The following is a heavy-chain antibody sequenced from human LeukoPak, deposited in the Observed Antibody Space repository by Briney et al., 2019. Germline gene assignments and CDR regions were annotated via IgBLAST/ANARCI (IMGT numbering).Heavy chain of an antibody. V-gene: IGHV3-66*01. CDR1: GFTFSSYA. J-gene: IGHJ4*02. Sequence: PGGSLRLSCAASGFTFSSYAMSWVRQAPGKGLEWVSVIYSGGSTYYADSVKGRFTISRDNSKNTLYLQMNSLRAEDTAVYYCARGNMIDFDYWGQGTLVTVSS. CDR3: ARGNMIDFDY. CDR2: IYSGGST. D-gene: IGHD3-22*01.